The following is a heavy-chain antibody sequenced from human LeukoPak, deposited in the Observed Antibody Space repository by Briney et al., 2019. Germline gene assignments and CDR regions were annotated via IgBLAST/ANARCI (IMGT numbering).Heavy chain of an antibody. CDR2: INPDGSTI. D-gene: IGHD6-19*01. V-gene: IGHV3-74*01. CDR3: TRGAYSSGPFDP. J-gene: IGHJ5*02. CDR1: GFTFSNYW. Sequence: PEGSLRLSCAASGFTFSNYWVHWVRQAPGKGLVWVSRINPDGSTINYADSVKGRFTISRDNAKNTLYLQMNSLRAEDTAVYYCTRGAYSSGPFDPWGQGTLVTVSS.